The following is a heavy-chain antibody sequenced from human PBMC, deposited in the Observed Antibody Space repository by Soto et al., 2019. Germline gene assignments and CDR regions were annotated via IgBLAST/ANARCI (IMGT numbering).Heavy chain of an antibody. CDR3: ARVVVAVDGTGFDY. CDR2: IYYSGST. D-gene: IGHD6-19*01. V-gene: IGHV4-59*12. Sequence: SETLSLTCTVSGGSISSYYWSWIRQPPGKGLEWIGYIYYSGSTNYNPSLKSRVTISIDTSKNQFSLKLSSVTAADTAVYYCARVVVAVDGTGFDYWGQGTLVTVSS. CDR1: GGSISSYY. J-gene: IGHJ4*02.